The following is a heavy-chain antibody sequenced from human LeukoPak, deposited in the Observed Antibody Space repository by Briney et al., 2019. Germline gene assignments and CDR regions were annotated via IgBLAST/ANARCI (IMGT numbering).Heavy chain of an antibody. CDR1: GFTFSSYA. CDR2: ISSNGGST. Sequence: GGSLRLSCSASGFTFSSYAMHWVRQAPGKGLEYVSAISSNGGSTYYADSVKGRFTISRDNSKNTLYLQMSSLRAEDTAVYYCLKALRGYSGYDLGYYYGMDVWGKGTTVTVSS. J-gene: IGHJ6*04. D-gene: IGHD5-12*01. V-gene: IGHV3-64D*06. CDR3: LKALRGYSGYDLGYYYGMDV.